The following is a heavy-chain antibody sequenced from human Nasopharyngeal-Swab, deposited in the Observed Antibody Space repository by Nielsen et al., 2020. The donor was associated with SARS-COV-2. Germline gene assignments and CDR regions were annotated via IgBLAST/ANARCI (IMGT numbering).Heavy chain of an antibody. CDR2: ISSSSSYI. V-gene: IGHV3-21*01. J-gene: IGHJ4*02. CDR1: GFTFSSYS. CDR3: ARGEGSTYCSGGSCYSGH. Sequence: GGSLRLSCAASGFTFSSYSMNWVRQAPGKGLEWVSSISSSSSYIYYADSVKGRFTISRDNAKNSLYLQMNSLRAEDTAVYYCARGEGSTYCSGGSCYSGHWGQGTLVTVSS. D-gene: IGHD2-15*01.